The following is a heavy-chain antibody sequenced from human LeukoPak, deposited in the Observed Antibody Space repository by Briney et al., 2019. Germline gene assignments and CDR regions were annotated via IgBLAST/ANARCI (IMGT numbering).Heavy chain of an antibody. J-gene: IGHJ4*02. CDR1: GFTFSSYA. D-gene: IGHD7-27*01. Sequence: PGGSLRLSCAASGFTFSSYAMSWVRQAPGKGLEWVSAISGSGGSTYYADSVEGRFTISRDNSKNTLYLQMNSLRAEDTAVYYCAKLNMLTGGSTSRTQEDYWGQGTLVTVSS. V-gene: IGHV3-23*01. CDR3: AKLNMLTGGSTSRTQEDY. CDR2: ISGSGGST.